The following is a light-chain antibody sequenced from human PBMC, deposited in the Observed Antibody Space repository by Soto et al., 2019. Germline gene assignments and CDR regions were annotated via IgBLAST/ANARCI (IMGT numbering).Light chain of an antibody. CDR1: SSNIGAGYD. V-gene: IGLV1-40*01. CDR2: GNS. J-gene: IGLJ2*01. Sequence: QSVLTQPPSVSGAPGQRVTVSCTGSSSNIGAGYDVHWYQQLPGTAPKLLIYGNSNRPSRVPDRFSGSKSGTSASLAITGLQAEDEADYYCQSYDSSLVGVFGGGTKLTVL. CDR3: QSYDSSLVGV.